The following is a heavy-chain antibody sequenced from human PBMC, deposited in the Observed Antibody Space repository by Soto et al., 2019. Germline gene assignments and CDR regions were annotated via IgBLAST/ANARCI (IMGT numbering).Heavy chain of an antibody. CDR2: ISSSSSYI. V-gene: IGHV3-21*01. CDR3: ARDPSMGACDY. Sequence: GGSLRLSCAASGFTFSSYSMNWVRQAPGKGLEWVSSISSSSSYIYYADSVKGRFTISRDNAKNSLYLQMSSLRAEDTAVYYCARDPSMGACDYWGQGTLVTVSS. CDR1: GFTFSSYS. J-gene: IGHJ4*02. D-gene: IGHD1-26*01.